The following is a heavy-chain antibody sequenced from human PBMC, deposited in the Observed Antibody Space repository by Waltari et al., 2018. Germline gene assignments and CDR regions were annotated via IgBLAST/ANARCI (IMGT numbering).Heavy chain of an antibody. Sequence: QVQLVQSGAEVKKPGSSVKVSCKASGGTFSSYAISWVRQAPGQGLEWMGGIIPIFGTANYAQKFQGRVTIIADESTSTAYMELSSLRSEDTAVYYCARGKGIAVAGTVGYFDYWGQGTLVTVSS. CDR3: ARGKGIAVAGTVGYFDY. CDR2: IIPIFGTA. D-gene: IGHD6-19*01. J-gene: IGHJ4*02. CDR1: GGTFSSYA. V-gene: IGHV1-69*01.